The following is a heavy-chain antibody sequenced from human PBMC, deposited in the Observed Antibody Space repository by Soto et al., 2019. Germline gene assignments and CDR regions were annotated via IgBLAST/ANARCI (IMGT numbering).Heavy chain of an antibody. CDR1: GSSISGNY. CDR3: AREIDGYNSYYFDY. J-gene: IGHJ4*02. D-gene: IGHD5-12*01. CDR2: IYYSGST. V-gene: IGHV4-59*01. Sequence: KTSETLSLTGTVSGSSISGNYWSWIRKPPGKGLEWIGYIYYSGSTNYNPSLKSRVTISVDTSKNQFSLKLSSVTAADTAVYYCAREIDGYNSYYFDYWGQGTLVTVSS.